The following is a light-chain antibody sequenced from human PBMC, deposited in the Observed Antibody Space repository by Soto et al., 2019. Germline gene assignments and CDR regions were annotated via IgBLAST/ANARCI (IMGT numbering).Light chain of an antibody. CDR1: SSNIGSNY. Sequence: QSVLTQPPSASGTPGQRVTISCSGSSSNIGSNYVYWYQQLPGTAPKLLLYSNNQRPSGVPDRFSVSKSGTSASLAISGLRSEDEADYYCAAWDDSLSGHVVFGGGTKVTVL. V-gene: IGLV1-47*02. CDR2: SNN. CDR3: AAWDDSLSGHVV. J-gene: IGLJ2*01.